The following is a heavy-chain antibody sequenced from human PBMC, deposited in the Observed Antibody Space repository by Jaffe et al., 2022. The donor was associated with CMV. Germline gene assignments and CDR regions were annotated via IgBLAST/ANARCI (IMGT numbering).Heavy chain of an antibody. V-gene: IGHV3-23*04. CDR1: GFTFSSYA. Sequence: EVQLVESGGGLVQPGGSLRLSCAASGFTFSSYAMSWVRQAPGKGLEWVSAISGSGGSTYYADSVKGRFTISRDNSKNTLYLQMNSLRAEDTAVYYCAKEGFLDYGDYLDYFDYWGQGTLVTVSS. D-gene: IGHD4-17*01. J-gene: IGHJ4*02. CDR3: AKEGFLDYGDYLDYFDY. CDR2: ISGSGGST.